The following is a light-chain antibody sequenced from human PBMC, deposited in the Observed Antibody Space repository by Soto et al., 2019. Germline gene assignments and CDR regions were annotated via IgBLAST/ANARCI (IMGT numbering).Light chain of an antibody. J-gene: IGKJ1*01. V-gene: IGKV1-5*01. CDR1: QSISSW. CDR2: DAS. Sequence: DIQMTQSPSTLSASVGYRVTITCRASQSISSWLDWYQQKPGKDPKLLIYDASSLESWVPSRFSGRGSGTEFTRSICSLQPDDFATDYFQRLGTCGQGTKVEIK. CDR3: QRLGT.